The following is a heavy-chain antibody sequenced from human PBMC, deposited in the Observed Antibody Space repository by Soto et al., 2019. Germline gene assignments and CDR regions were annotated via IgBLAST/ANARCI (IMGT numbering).Heavy chain of an antibody. D-gene: IGHD2-2*01. CDR1: GFTFSDFY. V-gene: IGHV3-11*01. J-gene: IGHJ4*02. CDR2: ISDDGYTI. CDR3: GKPLSPFSSSDIEY. Sequence: GGTLSLSCATSGFTFSDFYMSWVRQAPGKGPEWVSYISDDGYTIYYADSVKGRFTISRDNAKNSLDLQMTSLRAEDTAVYYCGKPLSPFSSSDIEYWAQGTLVTVSS.